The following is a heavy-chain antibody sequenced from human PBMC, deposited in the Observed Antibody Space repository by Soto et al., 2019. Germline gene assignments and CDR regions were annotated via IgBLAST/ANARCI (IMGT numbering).Heavy chain of an antibody. D-gene: IGHD3-10*01. V-gene: IGHV4-59*08. CDR3: AATTISQGSAFDV. CDR2: VYFNGNT. J-gene: IGHJ3*01. Sequence: PSETLSLTCNVSGGYIRNSYWSWIRQPPGKGLEWFGYVYFNGNTNYNPSLKSRVTISVDTSKNQFSLNLNSVTAADTAVYYCAATTISQGSAFDVWGQGIAVTVSS. CDR1: GGYIRNSY.